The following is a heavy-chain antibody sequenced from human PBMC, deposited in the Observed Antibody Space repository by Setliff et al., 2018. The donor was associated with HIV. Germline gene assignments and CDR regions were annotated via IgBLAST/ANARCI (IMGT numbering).Heavy chain of an antibody. Sequence: ASVKVSCKASGYTFTTYAIHWVRQAPGQRLEWMGWINVGKGNTKYSQDFQGRVTITRATSASTAYMELNSLRSGDMAVYYCARAPHEGVLWFGGGGFDIWGQGTMVTVSS. J-gene: IGHJ3*02. CDR1: GYTFTTYA. V-gene: IGHV1-3*03. CDR3: ARAPHEGVLWFGGGGFDI. D-gene: IGHD3-10*01. CDR2: INVGKGNT.